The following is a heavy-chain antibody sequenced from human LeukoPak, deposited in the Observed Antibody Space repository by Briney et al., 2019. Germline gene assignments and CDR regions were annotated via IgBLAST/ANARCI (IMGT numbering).Heavy chain of an antibody. CDR1: GFTFSNYS. CDR3: ARSSTMVRERGRNWLDP. V-gene: IGHV3-30*04. CDR2: ISFDGKKT. D-gene: IGHD3-10*01. Sequence: GGSLRLSCSASGFTFSNYSINWVRQAPGKGLEWVALISFDGKKTYFAGSVKGRITISRDNYLNTVYMQMNSLRPEDTGLYYCARSSTMVRERGRNWLDPWGQGTLITVS. J-gene: IGHJ5*02.